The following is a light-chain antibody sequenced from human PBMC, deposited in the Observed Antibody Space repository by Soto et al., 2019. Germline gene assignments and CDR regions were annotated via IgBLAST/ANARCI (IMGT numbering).Light chain of an antibody. CDR2: GAS. Sequence: EIVMTQSPATLSVSPGERATLSCRASQSVSSNLAWYQLKPGQAPRLLVYGASTRATGIPARFSGSGSGTEFTLTISSLQSEDFAVYYCQQYNDWPPKTFGQGTKVEIK. CDR3: QQYNDWPPKT. V-gene: IGKV3-15*01. CDR1: QSVSSN. J-gene: IGKJ1*01.